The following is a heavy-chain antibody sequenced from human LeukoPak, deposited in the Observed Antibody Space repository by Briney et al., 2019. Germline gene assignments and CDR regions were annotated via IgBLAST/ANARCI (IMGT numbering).Heavy chain of an antibody. CDR2: ISSSGDT. CDR1: GFTFTNYA. J-gene: IGHJ4*02. CDR3: AKDAVGGTAYYFDC. D-gene: IGHD1-26*01. Sequence: GGSLRLSCTASGFTFTNYAMSWVRQAPGKGLEWLSAISSSGDTYYADSVRGRFTISRDNSKNALYLQMNRLRAEDTAVYYCAKDAVGGTAYYFDCWGQGTLVSVSS. V-gene: IGHV3-23*01.